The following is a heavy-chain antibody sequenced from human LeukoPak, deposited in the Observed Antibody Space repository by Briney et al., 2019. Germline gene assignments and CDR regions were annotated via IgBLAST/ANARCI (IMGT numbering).Heavy chain of an antibody. Sequence: ASVKVSCKASGYTFTGYYMHWVRQAPGQGLEWMGWINPNSGGTNYAQKFQGRVTMTRDTSISTAYMELNRLRSDDTAVYYCARADSASSHPDYWGQGTLVTVSS. D-gene: IGHD3-22*01. CDR2: INPNSGGT. J-gene: IGHJ4*02. CDR3: ARADSASSHPDY. V-gene: IGHV1-2*02. CDR1: GYTFTGYY.